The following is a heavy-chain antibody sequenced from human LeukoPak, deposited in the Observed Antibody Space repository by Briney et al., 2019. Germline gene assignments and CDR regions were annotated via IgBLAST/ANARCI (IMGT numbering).Heavy chain of an antibody. Sequence: ASVKVSCKTSGYTFTGYYMHWVRQAPGQGLEWMGRINPNSGDTNYAQKFQGRVTMTRDTSISTAYMELSRLRSDDTAVYYCAKDLNHDTKGRYFDYWGQGTLVTVSS. CDR2: INPNSGDT. CDR1: GYTFTGYY. V-gene: IGHV1-2*06. CDR3: AKDLNHDTKGRYFDY. J-gene: IGHJ4*02. D-gene: IGHD3-10*01.